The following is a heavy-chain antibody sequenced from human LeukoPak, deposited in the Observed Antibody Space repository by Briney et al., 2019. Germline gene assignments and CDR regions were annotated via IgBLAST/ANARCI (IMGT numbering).Heavy chain of an antibody. CDR3: ARHRSRRLRFLEWFEGGMDV. CDR2: MNPNSGNT. CDR1: GYTFTSCD. Sequence: ASVKVSGKASGYTFTSCDINWVRQATGQGLEWMGWMNPNSGNTGYAQKFQGRVTMTRNTSISTAYMELSSLRSEDTAVYYCARHRSRRLRFLEWFEGGMDVWGQGTTVTVSS. V-gene: IGHV1-8*01. D-gene: IGHD3-3*01. J-gene: IGHJ6*02.